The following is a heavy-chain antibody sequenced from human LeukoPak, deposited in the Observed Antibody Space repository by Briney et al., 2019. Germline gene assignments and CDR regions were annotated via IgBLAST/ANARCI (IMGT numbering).Heavy chain of an antibody. V-gene: IGHV3-53*01. CDR2: IYGGDST. J-gene: IGHJ4*02. CDR3: ARVKGSGSYLYYFDY. CDR1: GFSVSSYY. D-gene: IGHD3-10*01. Sequence: GGSLRLSCAASGFSVSSYYMTWVRQAPGTGLEWVSIIYGGDSTYYVDSVKGRFTISRDNSKNTLYLQMNSLRAEDTAVYYCARVKGSGSYLYYFDYWGQGTLVTVSS.